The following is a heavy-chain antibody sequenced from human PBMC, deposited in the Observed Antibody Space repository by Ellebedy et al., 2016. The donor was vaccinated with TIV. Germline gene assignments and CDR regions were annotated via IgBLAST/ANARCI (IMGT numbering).Heavy chain of an antibody. Sequence: ASVKVSCXASGYTFTSYYMHWVRQAPGQGLEWMGIINPSGGSTSYAQKLQGRVTMTRDTSTSTAYMELSSLRSEDTAVYYCARGGYYDSSGYIGLGTDYWGQGTLVTVSS. CDR3: ARGGYYDSSGYIGLGTDY. CDR1: GYTFTSYY. J-gene: IGHJ4*02. CDR2: INPSGGST. V-gene: IGHV1-46*01. D-gene: IGHD3-22*01.